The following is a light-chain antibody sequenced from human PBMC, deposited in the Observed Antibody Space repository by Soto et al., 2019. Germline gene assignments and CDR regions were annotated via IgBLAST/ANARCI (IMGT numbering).Light chain of an antibody. CDR3: SSYTTSSTYV. J-gene: IGLJ1*01. CDR2: DVS. V-gene: IGLV2-14*01. Sequence: QSALTQPASVSGSPGQSITISCTGTSSDVGSYNYVSWYQQHPGKAPKVMIYDVSNRPSGVSYRFSGSKSGNTASLTISGLQAEDVADYYCSSYTTSSTYVFGTGTKLTVL. CDR1: SSDVGSYNY.